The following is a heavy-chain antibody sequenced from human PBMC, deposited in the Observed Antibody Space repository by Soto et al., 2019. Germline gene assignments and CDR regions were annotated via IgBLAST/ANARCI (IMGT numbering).Heavy chain of an antibody. D-gene: IGHD3-10*01. CDR1: GGSISGFY. J-gene: IGHJ5*02. CDR3: ERVESLVRGLRWFHP. CDR2: MYPSGST. Sequence: QVQLQESGPGLVKPSATLSLTCTVSGGSISGFYWSWIRQPPGKGLEWIGDMYPSGSTKYNPSLKRRVAICGDTSKNRFPVKVSSVTAADTGVYFCERVESLVRGLRWFHPWGQGTLVTVSS. V-gene: IGHV4-4*08.